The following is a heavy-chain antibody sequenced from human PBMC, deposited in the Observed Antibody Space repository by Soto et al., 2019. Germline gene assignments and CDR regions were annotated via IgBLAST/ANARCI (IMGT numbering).Heavy chain of an antibody. CDR2: IYYSGST. V-gene: IGHV4-59*08. CDR1: GGSISSYY. Sequence: KTSETPSLTCTVSGGSISSYYWSWIRQPPGKGLEWIGYIYYSGSTNYNPSLKSRVTISVDTSKNQFSLKLSSVTAADTAVYYCARKVSAMQWLAFDYWGQGTLVTVSS. D-gene: IGHD6-19*01. CDR3: ARKVSAMQWLAFDY. J-gene: IGHJ4*02.